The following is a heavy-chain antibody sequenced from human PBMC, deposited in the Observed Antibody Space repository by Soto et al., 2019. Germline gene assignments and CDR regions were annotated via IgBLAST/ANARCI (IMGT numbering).Heavy chain of an antibody. D-gene: IGHD4-17*01. CDR1: GYTFTSYD. Sequence: QVQLVQSGAEVKKPGASVKVSCKASGYTFTSYDINWVRQATGQGFEYLGWMNPNSGNTGYVKKFQGRGTMTRDTSMSTAYMERSSLRAEDTAVYYCARGIKNGDYSRWFDPWGPGTLVTVSS. CDR3: ARGIKNGDYSRWFDP. V-gene: IGHV1-8*01. CDR2: MNPNSGNT. J-gene: IGHJ5*02.